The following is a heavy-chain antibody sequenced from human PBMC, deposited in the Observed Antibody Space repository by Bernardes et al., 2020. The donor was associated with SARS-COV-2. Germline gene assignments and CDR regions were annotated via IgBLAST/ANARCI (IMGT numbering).Heavy chain of an antibody. CDR3: ARGFDY. Sequence: SETLSLTCTVSGGSIRSSYWSWIRQPPGTGLAWIGYIYYSGSTHYNPSLKSRVTISVDTSKNQFSLKLSSVTAADTAVYYCARGFDYWGQGTLVTVSS. J-gene: IGHJ4*02. CDR2: IYYSGST. V-gene: IGHV4-59*01. CDR1: GGSIRSSY.